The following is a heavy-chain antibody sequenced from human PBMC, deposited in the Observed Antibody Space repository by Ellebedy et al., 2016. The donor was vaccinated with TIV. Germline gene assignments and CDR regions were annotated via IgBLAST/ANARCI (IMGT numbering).Heavy chain of an antibody. D-gene: IGHD3-10*01. CDR3: ARQLGELLGYNWFDP. CDR2: VYYSGST. J-gene: IGHJ5*02. CDR1: GDSISRSSSY. Sequence: SETLSLTCTVYGDSISRSSSYWGWIRQPPGKGLEWIGSVYYSGSTDYNPSPKSRVTISVDTSKNQFSLKLSSVTAADTAVYYCARQLGELLGYNWFDPWGQGTLVTVSS. V-gene: IGHV4-39*01.